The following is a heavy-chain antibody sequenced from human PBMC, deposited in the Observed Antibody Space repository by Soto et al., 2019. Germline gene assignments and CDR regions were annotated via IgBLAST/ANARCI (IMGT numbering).Heavy chain of an antibody. CDR3: ARFEPYSSGPPTGGDV. CDR1: GYTFTSYG. D-gene: IGHD6-19*01. CDR2: ISAYNGKT. J-gene: IGHJ6*02. Sequence: ASWKVSCKASGYTFTSYGISWVRQAPGQGLEWMGWISAYNGKTNYAQKLQGRDTKTTEKSTSTAYIELRCLRSDETAWFFLARFEPYSSGPPTGGDVWGQGTTVTVYS. V-gene: IGHV1-18*01.